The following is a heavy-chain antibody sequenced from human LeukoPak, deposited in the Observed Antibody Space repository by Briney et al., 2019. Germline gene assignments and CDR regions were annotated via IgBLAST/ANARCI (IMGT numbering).Heavy chain of an antibody. D-gene: IGHD6-19*01. J-gene: IGHJ5*02. Sequence: GASVKVSCKASGYTFSGHQMHWVRQAPGQGLEWMGWINPNSGDTTYAQKFQGRVTMTRDTSISTAYMELSNLRSDDTAVYCCARDGRPIAVAAYWGWFDPWGQGTLVAVSS. CDR1: GYTFSGHQ. CDR3: ARDGRPIAVAAYWGWFDP. CDR2: INPNSGDT. V-gene: IGHV1-2*02.